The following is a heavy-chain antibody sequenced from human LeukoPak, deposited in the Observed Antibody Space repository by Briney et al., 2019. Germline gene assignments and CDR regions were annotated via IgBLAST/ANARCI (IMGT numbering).Heavy chain of an antibody. Sequence: ASVKVSCKASGYTFTSYAMHWVRQAPGQRLEWMGWINAGNGNTKYSQKFQGSVTITRDTSASTAYMELSSLRSEDTAVYYCAREDGDYVFDYWGQGTLVTVSS. CDR3: AREDGDYVFDY. J-gene: IGHJ4*02. D-gene: IGHD4-17*01. V-gene: IGHV1-3*01. CDR1: GYTFTSYA. CDR2: INAGNGNT.